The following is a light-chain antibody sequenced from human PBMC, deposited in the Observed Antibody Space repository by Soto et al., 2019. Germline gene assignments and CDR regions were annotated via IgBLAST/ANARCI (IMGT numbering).Light chain of an antibody. CDR1: SSNIGSNY. Sequence: QSVLTQPPSASGTPGQRVTISCSGSSSNIGSNYVNWYQQLPGTAPKVLIFGNDQRPSGVPDRFSGSKSGTSASLAVSGLQSEDEADYYCAAWDDRLKGYVFGTGTKLTVL. CDR3: AAWDDRLKGYV. CDR2: GND. V-gene: IGLV1-44*01. J-gene: IGLJ1*01.